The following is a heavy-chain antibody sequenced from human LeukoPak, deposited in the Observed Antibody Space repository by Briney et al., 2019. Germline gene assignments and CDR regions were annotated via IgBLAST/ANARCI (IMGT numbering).Heavy chain of an antibody. D-gene: IGHD2-21*02. Sequence: PGGSLRLSCAASGFTFSNYAMSGVRQAPGKGLEWLSAISGSGGITYYADSVKGRFPTSRDNSNNTLYLQMNSLRAEDTAVYYCAKSLGSVVVTANDYWGQGTLVTVSS. CDR1: GFTFSNYA. J-gene: IGHJ4*02. CDR2: ISGSGGIT. CDR3: AKSLGSVVVTANDY. V-gene: IGHV3-23*01.